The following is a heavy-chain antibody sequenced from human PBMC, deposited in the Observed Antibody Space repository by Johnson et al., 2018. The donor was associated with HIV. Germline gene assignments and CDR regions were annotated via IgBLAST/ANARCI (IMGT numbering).Heavy chain of an antibody. Sequence: EVQLVESGGGLVQPGRSLRLSCAASGFTFDDYAMHWVRQAPGKGLEWVSGISWNSGSIGYADSVKGRFTISRDNAKNSLYLQMNSLRAEDTALYYCAKAYSRSGYGRDACDIWGHGTMVTVSS. V-gene: IGHV3-9*01. D-gene: IGHD6-13*01. CDR1: GFTFDDYA. CDR3: AKAYSRSGYGRDACDI. CDR2: ISWNSGSI. J-gene: IGHJ3*02.